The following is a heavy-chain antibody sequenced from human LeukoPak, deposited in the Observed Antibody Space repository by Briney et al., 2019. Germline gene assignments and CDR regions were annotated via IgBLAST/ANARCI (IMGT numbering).Heavy chain of an antibody. CDR3: ALTSGNTWRIAVAGSGFDY. CDR2: IYYSGST. V-gene: IGHV4-39*01. Sequence: SETLSLTCTVSGGSISSSSYYWGWIRQPPGKGLEWIGSIYYSGSTYYNPSLKSRVTISVDTSKNQFSLKLSSVTAADTAVYYYALTSGNTWRIAVAGSGFDYWGQGTLVTVSS. CDR1: GGSISSSSYY. J-gene: IGHJ4*02. D-gene: IGHD6-19*01.